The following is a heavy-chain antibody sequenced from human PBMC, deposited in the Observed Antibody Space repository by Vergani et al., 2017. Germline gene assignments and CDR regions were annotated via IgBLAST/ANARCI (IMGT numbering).Heavy chain of an antibody. J-gene: IGHJ6*02. V-gene: IGHV3-30*02. D-gene: IGHD5-18*01. CDR3: AKAETALITDYYYGMDV. Sequence: LVESGGGLVQPGGSLRLSCAASGFMFNSYGMHWVRQAPGKGLEWVAFIHYDSSDTHYLDSVKGRFTISRDNSKSTLYLQMSSLRAEDTGVYYCAKAETALITDYYYGMDVWGQGTTVIVS. CDR1: GFMFNSYG. CDR2: IHYDSSDT.